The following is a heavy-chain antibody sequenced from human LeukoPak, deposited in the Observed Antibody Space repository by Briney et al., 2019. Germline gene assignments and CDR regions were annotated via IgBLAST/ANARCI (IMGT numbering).Heavy chain of an antibody. CDR2: ISSSSSYI. J-gene: IGHJ4*02. CDR1: GFTFSSYS. V-gene: IGHV3-21*04. CDR3: AKDRGVGIYYFDS. D-gene: IGHD1-26*01. Sequence: GGSLRLSCAASGFTFSSYSMNWVRQAPGKGLEWVSSISSSSSYIYYADSVKGRFTISRDNAKNSLYLQMNSLRTEDTALYYCAKDRGVGIYYFDSWGQGTLVTVSS.